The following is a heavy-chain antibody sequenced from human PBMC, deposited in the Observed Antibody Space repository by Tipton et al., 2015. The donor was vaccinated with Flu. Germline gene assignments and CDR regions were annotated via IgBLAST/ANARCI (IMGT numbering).Heavy chain of an antibody. CDR1: GFTVSSNY. D-gene: IGHD1-26*01. V-gene: IGHV3-15*01. CDR3: ASNTRGSVCDV. J-gene: IGHJ3*01. Sequence: SLRLSCAASGFTVSSNYMSWVRQAPGKGLEWIGRIKDKSDGGTTDYAAPVKGRFTISRDDSEYTLYLQMNSLKTEDTAVYYCASNTRGSVCDVWGQGTMVTVSS. CDR2: IKDKSDGGTT.